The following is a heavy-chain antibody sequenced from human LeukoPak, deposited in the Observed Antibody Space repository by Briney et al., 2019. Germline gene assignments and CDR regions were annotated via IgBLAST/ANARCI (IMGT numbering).Heavy chain of an antibody. Sequence: PGGSLRLSCAASGFTFSSYGMHWVRQAPGQGLEWVAFIRYDGSNKYYADSVKGRFTISRDNSKNTLYLQMNSLRAEDTAVYYCAKATTVCSSTSCYSYYYYMDVWGKGTTVTVSS. CDR1: GFTFSSYG. CDR3: AKATTVCSSTSCYSYYYYMDV. J-gene: IGHJ6*03. CDR2: IRYDGSNK. D-gene: IGHD2-2*02. V-gene: IGHV3-30*02.